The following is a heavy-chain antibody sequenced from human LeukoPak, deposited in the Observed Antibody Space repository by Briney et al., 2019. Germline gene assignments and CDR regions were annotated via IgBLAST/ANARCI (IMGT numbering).Heavy chain of an antibody. CDR1: GYTFSTYA. V-gene: IGHV3-23*01. Sequence: GGSLRLSCAAYGYTFSTYAMSWVRQAPGKGLEWVSAVSGSGDSTYYADSVKGRFTISRDNSKNTLYLQMNSLRAEDTALYYCAKGTGYSSGWTAYWGQGTLVTVSS. CDR3: AKGTGYSSGWTAY. CDR2: VSGSGDST. D-gene: IGHD6-19*01. J-gene: IGHJ4*02.